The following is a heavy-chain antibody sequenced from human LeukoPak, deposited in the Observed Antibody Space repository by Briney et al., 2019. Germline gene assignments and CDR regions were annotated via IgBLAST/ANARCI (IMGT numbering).Heavy chain of an antibody. D-gene: IGHD5-18*01. J-gene: IGHJ4*02. CDR1: GFTFSSYA. CDR2: ISGSGGST. Sequence: GGSLRLSCAGSGFTFSSYAMSWVRQAPGKGLEWVSAISGSGGSTYYADSVRGRFTISRDNSKNALYLQMNSLRAEDTAVHSCARRGYSYGFDYWGPGTLVTVSS. CDR3: ARRGYSYGFDY. V-gene: IGHV3-23*01.